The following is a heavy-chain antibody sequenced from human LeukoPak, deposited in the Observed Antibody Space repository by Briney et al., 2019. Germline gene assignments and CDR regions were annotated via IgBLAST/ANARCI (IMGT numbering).Heavy chain of an antibody. CDR3: TKDDGPYSLTPYSVGLFDF. Sequence: GGSLRLSCAASGFTFSSYAMHWVRQAPGKGLEGVAVISYEGSNKYYADSVKGRFTISRDNSKNTLYLQMNSLRSEDTAMYYCTKDDGPYSLTPYSVGLFDFWGPGTLVTVSS. J-gene: IGHJ4*02. CDR2: ISYEGSNK. D-gene: IGHD4-11*01. V-gene: IGHV3-30*04. CDR1: GFTFSSYA.